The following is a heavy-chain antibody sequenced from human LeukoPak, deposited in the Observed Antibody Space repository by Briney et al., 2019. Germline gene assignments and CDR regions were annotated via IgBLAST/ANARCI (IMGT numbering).Heavy chain of an antibody. CDR2: ISSRNNYI. J-gene: IGHJ4*02. D-gene: IGHD2-2*02. Sequence: GSLRLSCAASGFTFSSYSLNWVRQAPGKGLEWVSSISSRNNYISYADSVKGRFTISRDNSKNTLYLQMNSLRAEDTAVYYCAKGNRGYCSSTSCYTGDYWGQGTLVTVSS. CDR1: GFTFSSYS. CDR3: AKGNRGYCSSTSCYTGDY. V-gene: IGHV3-21*04.